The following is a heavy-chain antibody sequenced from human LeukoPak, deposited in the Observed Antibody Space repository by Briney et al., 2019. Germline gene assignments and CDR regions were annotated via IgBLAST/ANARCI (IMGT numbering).Heavy chain of an antibody. CDR1: GGSMKGYY. J-gene: IGHJ4*02. Sequence: SETLSLTCSVSGGSMKGYYWSWIRQPPRKGLAWIAYINDNGHSGYNPALESRVTISVDTSKNHFSLRLRSVTAADTAVYFCARESADYVRGGFSDYWGQGILVTVSS. V-gene: IGHV4-59*12. CDR3: ARESADYVRGGFSDY. D-gene: IGHD3-16*01. CDR2: INDNGHS.